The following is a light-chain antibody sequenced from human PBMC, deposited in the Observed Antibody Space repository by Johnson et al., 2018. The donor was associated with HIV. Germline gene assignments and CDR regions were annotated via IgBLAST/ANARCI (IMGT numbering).Light chain of an antibody. CDR2: ENN. Sequence: QSVLTQPPSVSAAPGQKVTITCSASSSNIGNSYVSWYQLLPGTAPKLLIYENNKRPSWSPDRFSGPMSGTSATLGIAGLQTGDEADYYCGTWGKSLNTGAVYGTGTKVTDL. CDR3: GTWGKSLNTGAV. CDR1: SSNIGNSY. J-gene: IGLJ1*01. V-gene: IGLV1-51*02.